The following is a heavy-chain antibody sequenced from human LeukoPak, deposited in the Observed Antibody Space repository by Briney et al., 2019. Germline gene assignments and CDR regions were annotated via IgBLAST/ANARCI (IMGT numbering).Heavy chain of an antibody. CDR3: AATLDPFDY. D-gene: IGHD3-16*02. CDR2: INQDGSEK. CDR1: GFTFSSYW. J-gene: IGHJ4*02. Sequence: GGSLRLSCAASGFTFSSYWMSWVRQAPGKGLEWVANINQDGSEKYYVDSVKGRFTISRDNAKNSLYLQLNSLRAEDTAVYYCAATLDPFDYWGQGTLVTVSS. V-gene: IGHV3-7*03.